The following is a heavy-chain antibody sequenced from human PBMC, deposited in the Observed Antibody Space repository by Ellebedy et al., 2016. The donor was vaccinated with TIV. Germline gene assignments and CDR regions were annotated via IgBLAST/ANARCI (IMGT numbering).Heavy chain of an antibody. CDR1: GGSMSSYY. CDR3: AREMGALDYYGMDV. J-gene: IGHJ6*02. CDR2: IYYSGST. D-gene: IGHD1-26*01. Sequence: MPSETLSPTCNVPGGSMSSYYWSWIRQPPGKGLEWIGYIYYSGSTNYNPSLKSRVTISVDTSKNQFSLKLSSVTAADTAVYYCAREMGALDYYGMDVWGQGTTVTVSS. V-gene: IGHV4-59*01.